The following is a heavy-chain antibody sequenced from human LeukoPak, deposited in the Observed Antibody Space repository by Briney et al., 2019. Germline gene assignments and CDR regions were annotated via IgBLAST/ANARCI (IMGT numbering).Heavy chain of an antibody. J-gene: IGHJ4*02. Sequence: ASVKVSCKASGGTFSSYAISWVRQAPGQGLEWMGGIIPIFGTANYAQKFQGRVTITTDESTSTAYMELSSLTSDDTAIYYCAIEVYYHDTNSFVYWGQGTLVTVSS. D-gene: IGHD3-22*01. CDR3: AIEVYYHDTNSFVY. CDR1: GGTFSSYA. V-gene: IGHV1-69*05. CDR2: IIPIFGTA.